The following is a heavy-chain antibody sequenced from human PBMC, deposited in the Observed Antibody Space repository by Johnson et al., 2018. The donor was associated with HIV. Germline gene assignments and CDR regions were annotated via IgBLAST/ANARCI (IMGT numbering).Heavy chain of an antibody. V-gene: IGHV3-23*04. Sequence: VQLVESGGGVVQPGRSLRLSCAASGFTFSSYAMSWVRQAPGKGLEWVSAISGSGGSTYYADSVKGRFTISRDNSKNTVYLHMSSLTADDTAVYYCANALILDAFNIWGPGTMVTVSS. CDR3: ANALILDAFNI. J-gene: IGHJ3*02. CDR2: ISGSGGST. D-gene: IGHD2-21*01. CDR1: GFTFSSYA.